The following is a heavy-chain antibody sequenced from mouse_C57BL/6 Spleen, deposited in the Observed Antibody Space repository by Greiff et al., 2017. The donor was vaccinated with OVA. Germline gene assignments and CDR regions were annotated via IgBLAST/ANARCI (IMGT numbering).Heavy chain of an antibody. Sequence: EVKVVESGGGLVQPKGSLKLSCAASGFTFNTYAMHWVRQAPGKGLEWVARIRSKRSNYATYYADSVKDRFTISRDDSQSMLYLQMNNLKTEDTAMYYCVGYGNLFAYWGQGTLVTVSA. CDR3: VGYGNLFAY. V-gene: IGHV10-3*01. CDR2: IRSKRSNYAT. CDR1: GFTFNTYA. J-gene: IGHJ3*01. D-gene: IGHD2-1*01.